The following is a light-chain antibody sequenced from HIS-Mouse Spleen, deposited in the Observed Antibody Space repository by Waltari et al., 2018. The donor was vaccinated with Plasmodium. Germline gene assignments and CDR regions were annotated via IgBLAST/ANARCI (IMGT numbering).Light chain of an antibody. CDR1: QSVSSN. J-gene: IGKJ2*01. Sequence: EIVMTQSPATLSVSPGERATLSCRASQSVSSNLAWYQQNPGQAPRLLIDGASTRATGIPARFIGSGSGTEFTLTISSLQSEDFAVYYCQQYNNWPYTFGQGTKLEIK. CDR3: QQYNNWPYT. V-gene: IGKV3-15*01. CDR2: GAS.